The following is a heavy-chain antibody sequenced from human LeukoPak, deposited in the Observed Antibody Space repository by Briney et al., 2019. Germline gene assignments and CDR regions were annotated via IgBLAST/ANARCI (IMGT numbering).Heavy chain of an antibody. CDR2: ISSSSSTI. CDR1: GFTFSSYS. V-gene: IGHV3-48*02. D-gene: IGHD3-10*01. CDR3: AIASSFMVQGVIAFDY. Sequence: GGSLRLSCAASGFTFSSYSMHWVRQAPGQGLEWVSYISSSSSTIYYADPVKGRFTISRDNAKNSLYLQMNSLRDEDTAVYYCAIASSFMVQGVIAFDYWGQGTLVTVSS. J-gene: IGHJ4*02.